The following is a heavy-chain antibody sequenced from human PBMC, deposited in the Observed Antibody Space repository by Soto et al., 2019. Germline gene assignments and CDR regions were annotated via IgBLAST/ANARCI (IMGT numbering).Heavy chain of an antibody. CDR3: AKDSNYYGSGSYFY. J-gene: IGHJ4*02. D-gene: IGHD3-10*01. Sequence: PGGSLRLSCAASGFTFSSYGMHWVRQAPGKGLEWVAVISYDGSNKYYADSVKGRFTISRDNSKNTLYLQMNSLRAEDTAVYYCAKDSNYYGSGSYFYWGQGTLVTV. CDR1: GFTFSSYG. V-gene: IGHV3-30*18. CDR2: ISYDGSNK.